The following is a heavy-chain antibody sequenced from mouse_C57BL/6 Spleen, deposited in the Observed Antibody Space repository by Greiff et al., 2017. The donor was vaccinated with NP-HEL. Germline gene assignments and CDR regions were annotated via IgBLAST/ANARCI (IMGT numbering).Heavy chain of an antibody. V-gene: IGHV2-2*01. CDR2: IWSGGST. Sequence: VKLVESGPGLVQPSQSLSITCTVSGFSLTSYGVHWVRQSPGKGLEWLGVIWSGGSTDYNAAFISRLSISKDNSKSQVFFKMNSLQADDTAIYYCARNGITFHEGYFDYWGQGTTLTVSS. J-gene: IGHJ2*01. CDR3: ARNGITFHEGYFDY. D-gene: IGHD1-1*01. CDR1: GFSLTSYG.